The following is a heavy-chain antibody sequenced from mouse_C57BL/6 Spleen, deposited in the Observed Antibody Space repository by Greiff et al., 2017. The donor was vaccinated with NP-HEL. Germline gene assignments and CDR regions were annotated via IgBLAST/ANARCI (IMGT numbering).Heavy chain of an antibody. V-gene: IGHV1-61*01. D-gene: IGHD2-4*01. CDR1: GYTFTSYW. CDR3: AREGVYDYDGFAY. J-gene: IGHJ3*01. CDR2: IYPSDSET. Sequence: VQLQQPGAELVRPGSSVKLSCKASGYTFTSYWMDWVKQRPGQGLEWIGNIYPSDSETHYNQKFKDKATLTVDKSSSTAYMQLSSLTSEDSAVYYCAREGVYDYDGFAYWGQGTLVTVSA.